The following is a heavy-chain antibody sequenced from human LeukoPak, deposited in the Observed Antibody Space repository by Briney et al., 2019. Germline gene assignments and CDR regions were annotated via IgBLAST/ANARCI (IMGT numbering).Heavy chain of an antibody. CDR2: ISGSGGST. Sequence: PGGSLRLSCVASGFNFRRYWMSWVRQAPGKGLEWVSDISGSGGSTYYADSVKGRFTISRDNSKNTLYLQMNSLRAEDTAVYYCARLHHPNIVATMAVSRSWGQGTLVTVSS. D-gene: IGHD5-12*01. J-gene: IGHJ4*02. V-gene: IGHV3-23*01. CDR1: GFNFRRYW. CDR3: ARLHHPNIVATMAVSRS.